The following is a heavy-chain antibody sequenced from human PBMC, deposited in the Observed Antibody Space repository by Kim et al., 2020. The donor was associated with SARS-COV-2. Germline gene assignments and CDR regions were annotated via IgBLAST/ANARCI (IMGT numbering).Heavy chain of an antibody. Sequence: ASVKVSCKASGYTFTSYDINWVRQATGQGLEWMGWMNPNSGNTGYAQKFQGRVTMTRNTSISTAYMELSSLRSEDTAVYYCARSLPRLLWFGQLYQGAYGMDVWGQGTTVTVSS. CDR2: MNPNSGNT. CDR1: GYTFTSYD. D-gene: IGHD3-10*01. CDR3: ARSLPRLLWFGQLYQGAYGMDV. J-gene: IGHJ6*02. V-gene: IGHV1-8*01.